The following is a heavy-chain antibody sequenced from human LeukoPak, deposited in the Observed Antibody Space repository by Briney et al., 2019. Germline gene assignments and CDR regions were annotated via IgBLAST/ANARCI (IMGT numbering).Heavy chain of an antibody. CDR1: SGSVQNDY. Sequence: PSETLSLTCSVSSGSVQNDYWTWVRQAPGKGLEWIGYIHSTDGTNYSPSLNCRIFISLDKPKNQFSLKVTSVTAADTAVYYCARGRLVHINYEHYYLLVWG. V-gene: IGHV4-59*02. D-gene: IGHD4-11*01. CDR2: IHSTDGT. J-gene: IGHJ3*01. CDR3: ARGRLVHINYEHYYLLV.